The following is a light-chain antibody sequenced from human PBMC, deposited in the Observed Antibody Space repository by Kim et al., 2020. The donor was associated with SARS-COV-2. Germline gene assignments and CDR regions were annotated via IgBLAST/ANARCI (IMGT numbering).Light chain of an antibody. Sequence: PGQSITISCTGTSSDIGSYNLVSWYQQHPGKAPKLMIYEVSQRPSGVSNRFSGSKSGNTASLTISGLQAEDEADYYCCSYAGSSSVFGGGTQLTVL. V-gene: IGLV2-23*02. CDR1: SSDIGSYNL. J-gene: IGLJ2*01. CDR2: EVS. CDR3: CSYAGSSSV.